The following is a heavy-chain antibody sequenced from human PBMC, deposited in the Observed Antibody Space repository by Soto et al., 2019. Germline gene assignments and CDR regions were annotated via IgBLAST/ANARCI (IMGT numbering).Heavy chain of an antibody. V-gene: IGHV3-23*01. D-gene: IGHD3-10*01. Sequence: EVQLLESGGNVVQPGGSLRLSCAASGFTFSSYALTWVRQAPGKGLQWISGISGSGGSTYYADSVKGRFTISRDNSLHPLYLQMASLSADDTAIYYCARHHGGVLSHFHSWGQGTLVTVSS. CDR1: GFTFSSYA. J-gene: IGHJ4*02. CDR2: ISGSGGST. CDR3: ARHHGGVLSHFHS.